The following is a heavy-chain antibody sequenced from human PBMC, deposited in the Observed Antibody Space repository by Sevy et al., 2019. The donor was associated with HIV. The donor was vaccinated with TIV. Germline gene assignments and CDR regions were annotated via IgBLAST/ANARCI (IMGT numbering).Heavy chain of an antibody. D-gene: IGHD6-25*01. CDR2: TRNRANSFST. J-gene: IGHJ4*02. CDR3: VRVGHSSGSGRPFDF. V-gene: IGHV3-72*01. CDR1: GFIFSDHY. Sequence: GGSLRLSCAASGFIFSDHYMDWVRQAPGKGLEWVGRTRNRANSFSTEYAASVKGRFTISRDDSRNSVYLQMNSLKTEDTAVYYCVRVGHSSGSGRPFDFWGQRTMVTVSS.